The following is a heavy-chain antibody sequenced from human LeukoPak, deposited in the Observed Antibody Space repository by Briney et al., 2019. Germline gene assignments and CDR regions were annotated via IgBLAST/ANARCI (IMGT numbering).Heavy chain of an antibody. J-gene: IGHJ4*02. Sequence: PGGSLRLSCAASGFTFSSYGMHWVRQAPGKGLEWVAFIRYDGSNKYYTDSVKGRFTISRDNSENTLYLRMNSLRAEDTAVYYCARARGSGYYFVPVHWGQGTLVTVSS. V-gene: IGHV3-30*02. D-gene: IGHD3-22*01. CDR2: IRYDGSNK. CDR3: ARARGSGYYFVPVH. CDR1: GFTFSSYG.